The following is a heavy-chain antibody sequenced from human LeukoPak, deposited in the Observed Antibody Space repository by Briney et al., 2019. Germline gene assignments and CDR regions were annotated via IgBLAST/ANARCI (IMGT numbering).Heavy chain of an antibody. CDR3: ARQLVYDYFDY. CDR2: ISSSSSYT. D-gene: IGHD6-13*01. Sequence: KPGGSLRLSCAASGFTFSDYYMSWIRQAPGKGLEWVSYISSSSSYTNYADSMKGRFTISRDNAKNSLYLQMNSLRAEDTAVYYCARQLVYDYFDYWGQGTLVTVSS. CDR1: GFTFSDYY. J-gene: IGHJ4*02. V-gene: IGHV3-11*06.